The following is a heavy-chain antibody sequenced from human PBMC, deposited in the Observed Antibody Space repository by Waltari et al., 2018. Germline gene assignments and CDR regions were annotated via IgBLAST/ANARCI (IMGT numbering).Heavy chain of an antibody. CDR2: LPHSGGT. CDR3: ARAVRCSGGSCESHYMDV. CDR1: GYSISSGYY. V-gene: IGHV4-38-2*01. D-gene: IGHD2-15*01. J-gene: IGHJ6*03. Sequence: QVQLQESGPGLVKPSETLSLTCAVSGYSISSGYYWVWIRQPPGKGLEWIGSLPHSGGTDYIPSLRSRVTISVDTSKNQFSLKLSSVTAADTAVHYCARAVRCSGGSCESHYMDVWGKGTTVTVSS.